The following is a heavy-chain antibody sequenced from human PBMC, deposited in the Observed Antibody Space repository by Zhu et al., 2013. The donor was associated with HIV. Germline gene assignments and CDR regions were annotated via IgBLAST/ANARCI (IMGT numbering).Heavy chain of an antibody. CDR1: GFTFDDYA. V-gene: IGHV3-9*01. D-gene: IGHD6-13*01. CDR2: ISWNSGSI. CDR3: AKDWYSSSWYLLDY. Sequence: EVQLVESGGGLVQPGRSLRLSCAASGFTFDDYAMHWVRQAPGKGLEWVSGISWNSGSIGYADSVKGRFTISRDNAKNSLYLQMNSLRAEDTALYYCAKDWYSSSWYLLDYWGQGTLVTVSS. J-gene: IGHJ4*02.